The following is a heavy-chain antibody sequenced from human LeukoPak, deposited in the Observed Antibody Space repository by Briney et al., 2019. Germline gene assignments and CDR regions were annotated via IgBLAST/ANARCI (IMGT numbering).Heavy chain of an antibody. V-gene: IGHV3-20*04. Sequence: GSLRLSCAASGFTFDDYGMSWVRQAPGKGLEWVSGINWNGGSTGYAGSVKGRFTISRDNAKNSLYLQMNSLRAEDTALYYCARCGGQKWELLNYFDYWGQGTLVTVSS. CDR3: ARCGGQKWELLNYFDY. CDR1: GFTFDDYG. J-gene: IGHJ4*02. CDR2: INWNGGST. D-gene: IGHD1-26*01.